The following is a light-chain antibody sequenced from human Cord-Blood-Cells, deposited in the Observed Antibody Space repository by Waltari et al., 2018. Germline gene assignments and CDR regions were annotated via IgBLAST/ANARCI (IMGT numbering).Light chain of an antibody. J-gene: IGLJ3*02. CDR1: SSEVGRYNL. CDR2: EGS. V-gene: IGLV2-23*01. Sequence: QSALTKPAAVSWSPGQSVTMSCTGTSSEVGRYNLVSWYQQHPGKAPKLMIYEGSKRPSGVSNRFSGSKSGNTASLTISGLQAEDEADYYCCSYAGSWVFGGGTKLTVL. CDR3: CSYAGSWV.